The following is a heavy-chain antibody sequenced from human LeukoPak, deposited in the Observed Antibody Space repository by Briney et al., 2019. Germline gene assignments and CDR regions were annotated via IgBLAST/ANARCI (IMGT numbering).Heavy chain of an antibody. CDR1: GGSISSSNW. V-gene: IGHV4-4*02. D-gene: IGHD6-13*01. Sequence: SETLSLTCAVSGGSISSSNWWSWVRQPPGKGLEWIGEIYHSGSTNYNPSLKSRVTISVDTSKNQFSLQLNSVTPEDTAVYYCAREDPGSGYAPGGYSSSWYRREGHWLDPWGQGTLVTVSS. CDR2: IYHSGST. CDR3: AREDPGSGYAPGGYSSSWYRREGHWLDP. J-gene: IGHJ5*02.